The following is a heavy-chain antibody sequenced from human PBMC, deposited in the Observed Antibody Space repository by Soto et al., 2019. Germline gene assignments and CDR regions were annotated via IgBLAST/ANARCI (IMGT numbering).Heavy chain of an antibody. CDR3: AKGGRAAGPYFDY. V-gene: IGHV3-23*01. D-gene: IGHD6-13*01. CDR2: ISGSGGST. J-gene: IGHJ4*02. CDR1: RFIFSTYA. Sequence: GGSLRLSCAASRFIFSTYAMSWVRQAPGKGLEWVSGISGSGGSTYYADSVKGRFTISRDNSKNTLYLQMNSLRAEGTAVYYCAKGGRAAGPYFDYWGQGTLVTVSS.